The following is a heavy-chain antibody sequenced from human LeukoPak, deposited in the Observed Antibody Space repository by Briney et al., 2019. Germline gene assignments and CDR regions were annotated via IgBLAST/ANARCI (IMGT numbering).Heavy chain of an antibody. D-gene: IGHD3-10*01. J-gene: IGHJ4*02. Sequence: GGSLRLSCVASGLTFSSYAFTWVRQAPGRGLEWVSGISAGGDAYYADSVKGRFIISRDNSKNTVHLQMNPLRADDTAVYSCAKYRSGGYWASTMYYLDTWGQGILVSVSS. CDR1: GLTFSSYA. CDR3: AKYRSGGYWASTMYYLDT. V-gene: IGHV3-23*01. CDR2: ISAGGDA.